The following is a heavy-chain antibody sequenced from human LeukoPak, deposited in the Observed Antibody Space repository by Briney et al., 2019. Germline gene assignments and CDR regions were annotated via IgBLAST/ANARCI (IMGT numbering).Heavy chain of an antibody. CDR3: ARALAAARYGAWFDP. CDR2: IYYSGST. J-gene: IGHJ5*02. D-gene: IGHD6-13*01. CDR1: GGSISSYY. Sequence: SETLSLTCTVSGGSISSYYWSWIRQPPGKGLEWIGYIYYSGSTNYNPSLKSRVTISVDTSKNQFSLKLSSVTAADTAVYYCARALAAARYGAWFDPWGQGTLVTVSS. V-gene: IGHV4-59*01.